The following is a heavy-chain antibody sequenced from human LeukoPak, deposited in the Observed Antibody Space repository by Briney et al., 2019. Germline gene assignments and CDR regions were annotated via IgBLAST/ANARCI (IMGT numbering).Heavy chain of an antibody. Sequence: ASVKVSCKASGYTFTGYYMHWVRQAPGQGLEWMGWINPNSGGTNYAQKFQGRVTMTRDTSINTAYMELSRLRSDDTAVYYCARQGALVKGIDYWGNRSLVTVSS. CDR1: GYTFTGYY. CDR2: INPNSGGT. CDR3: ARQGALVKGIDY. J-gene: IGHJ4*01. V-gene: IGHV1-2*02. D-gene: IGHD6-13*01.